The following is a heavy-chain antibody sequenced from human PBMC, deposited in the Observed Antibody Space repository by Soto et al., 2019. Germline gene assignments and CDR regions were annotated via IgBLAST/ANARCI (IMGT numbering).Heavy chain of an antibody. CDR3: AKGGTYYFDS. D-gene: IGHD3-16*01. CDR2: LYTRGTT. J-gene: IGHJ4*02. V-gene: IGHV4-4*07. CDR1: GASISNFY. Sequence: KPSETLSLTCSVSGASISNFYWSWIRQSAGKGLEWIGRLYTRGTTDYNPSLKSRVTMSIDTSKNRVSLSLTSVTAADTAVYYCAKGGTYYFDSWGQGIVVTVSS.